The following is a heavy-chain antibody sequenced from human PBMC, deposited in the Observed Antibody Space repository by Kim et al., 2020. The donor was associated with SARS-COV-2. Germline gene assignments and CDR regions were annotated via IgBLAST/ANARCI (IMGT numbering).Heavy chain of an antibody. CDR1: GFTFSSYS. V-gene: IGHV3-21*04. J-gene: IGHJ4*02. D-gene: IGHD6-19*01. CDR3: VLNFWAGVDY. Sequence: GGSLRLSCAASGFTFSSYSMNWVRQAPGKGLEWISPIYSSIYYADSVKGLFTISTDNAKKSVYLHMDSLRVEDTAVYYCVLNFWAGVDYWGQGTLVTVSS. CDR2: IYSSI.